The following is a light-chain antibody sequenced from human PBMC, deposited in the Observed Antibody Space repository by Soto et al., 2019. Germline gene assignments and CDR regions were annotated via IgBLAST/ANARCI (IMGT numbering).Light chain of an antibody. J-gene: IGLJ2*01. CDR3: CSYVGSYSLV. V-gene: IGLV2-11*01. Sequence: SALTQPRSVSGSPGQSVTISCTGTSSDVGNYIYVSWYQQHPGKAPKLMIYDVSKRPSGVPDRFSGSKSGNTASLTISGLQAEDEADYYCCSYVGSYSLVFGGGTKVTVL. CDR2: DVS. CDR1: SSDVGNYIY.